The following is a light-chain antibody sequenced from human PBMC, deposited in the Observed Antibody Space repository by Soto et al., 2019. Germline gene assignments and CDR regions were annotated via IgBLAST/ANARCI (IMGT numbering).Light chain of an antibody. CDR1: RAISTN. Sequence: DIQLTQSPSFLSASVGDRVNITCRASRAISTNLAWYQQEPGKAPKLVIYAASTLQSGVPSRFSGSGSGTEFTLTISSLQPEDFATYYCQHLNGYPRTFGQGTKVEIK. CDR2: AAS. J-gene: IGKJ1*01. V-gene: IGKV1-9*01. CDR3: QHLNGYPRT.